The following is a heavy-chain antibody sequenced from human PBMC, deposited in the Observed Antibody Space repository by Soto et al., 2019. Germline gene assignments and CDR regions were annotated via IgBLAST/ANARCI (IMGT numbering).Heavy chain of an antibody. V-gene: IGHV4-4*02. D-gene: IGHD6-6*01. CDR3: ARREQLIPSWFDP. J-gene: IGHJ5*02. Sequence: SETLSLTCAVSGGSISSSNWWSWVRQPPGKGLEWIGEIYHSGSTNYNPSLKSRVTISVDKSKNQFSLKLSSVTAADTAVYYCARREQLIPSWFDPWGQGTLVTVSS. CDR2: IYHSGST. CDR1: GGSISSSNW.